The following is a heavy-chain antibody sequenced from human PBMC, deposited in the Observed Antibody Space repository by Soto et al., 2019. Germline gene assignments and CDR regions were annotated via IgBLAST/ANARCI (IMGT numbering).Heavy chain of an antibody. D-gene: IGHD3-3*01. CDR1: GGSISSGDYY. V-gene: IGHV4-30-4*01. J-gene: IGHJ5*02. CDR3: ARAWWEVYDFWSGYQTHLGDNWFDP. Sequence: QVQLQESGPGLVKPSQTLSLTCTVSGGSISSGDYYWSWIRQPPGKGLEWIGYIYYSGSTYYNPPLKSRVTISVDTSKNQFSLKLSSVTAADTAVYYCARAWWEVYDFWSGYQTHLGDNWFDPWGQGTLVTVSS. CDR2: IYYSGST.